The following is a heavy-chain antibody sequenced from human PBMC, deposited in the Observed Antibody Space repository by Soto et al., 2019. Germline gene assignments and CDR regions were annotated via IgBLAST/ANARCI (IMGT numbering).Heavy chain of an antibody. J-gene: IGHJ3*01. D-gene: IGHD2-2*01. CDR1: GFTFSSYS. CDR3: AREGAAMVTSFDADAFDF. Sequence: EVQLVESGGGLVKPGGSLRLSCAASGFTFSSYSMNWVRQAPGKGLEWVSSISSSSSYIYYADSVKGRFTISRDNAKNTQDLKLNSLRAEDTAVYDCAREGAAMVTSFDADAFDFWGQGTMVTVSS. V-gene: IGHV3-21*01. CDR2: ISSSSSYI.